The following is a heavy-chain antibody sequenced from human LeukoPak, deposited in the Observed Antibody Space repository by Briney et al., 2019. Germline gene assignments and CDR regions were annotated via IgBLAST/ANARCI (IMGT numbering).Heavy chain of an antibody. CDR1: GFTFSTYG. CDR2: ISGSGSSI. D-gene: IGHD1-26*01. J-gene: IGHJ4*02. V-gene: IGHV3-48*01. Sequence: PGGSLRLSCAASGFTFSTYGMNWVRQAPGKGLEWVSYISGSGSSIHYADSVKGRFTISRDNAKDSLYLQMNSLRAEDTAVYYCARDGSYTGSYEGSVYWGQGTLVTVYS. CDR3: ARDGSYTGSYEGSVY.